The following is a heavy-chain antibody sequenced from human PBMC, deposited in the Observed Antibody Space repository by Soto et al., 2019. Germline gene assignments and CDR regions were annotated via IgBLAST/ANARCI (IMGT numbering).Heavy chain of an antibody. CDR1: GFTFSSYG. D-gene: IGHD6-6*01. Sequence: PGGSLRLSCAASGFTFSSYGMHWVRQAPGKGLEWVAVIWYDGSNKYYADSVKGRFTISRDNSKNTLYLQMNSLRAEDTAVYYCARDLVAARPDLRWFDPWGQGTLVTVSS. CDR3: ARDLVAARPDLRWFDP. V-gene: IGHV3-33*01. CDR2: IWYDGSNK. J-gene: IGHJ5*02.